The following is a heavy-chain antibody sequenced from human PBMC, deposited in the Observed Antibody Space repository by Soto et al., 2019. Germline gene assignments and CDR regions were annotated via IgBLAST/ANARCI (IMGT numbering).Heavy chain of an antibody. CDR2: ISSSSSYI. D-gene: IGHD2-2*01. CDR1: GFTFSSYS. J-gene: IGHJ6*02. Sequence: EVQLVESGGGLVKPGGSLRLSCAASGFTFSSYSMNWVRQAPGKGLEWVSSISSSSSYIYYADSVKGRFTISRDNAKNSLYLQMNSLRAEDTAVYYCARDSHYWSSTSCYHYYYGMDVWGQGTTVTVSS. CDR3: ARDSHYWSSTSCYHYYYGMDV. V-gene: IGHV3-21*01.